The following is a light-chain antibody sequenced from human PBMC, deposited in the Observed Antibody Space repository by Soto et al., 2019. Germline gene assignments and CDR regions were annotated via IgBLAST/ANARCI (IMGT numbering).Light chain of an antibody. CDR3: CSYAGSSTWV. V-gene: IGLV2-23*02. Sequence: VLTQPASVSGSPGQSITISCTGTSSDVGSYNLVSWYQQHPGKAPKLMIYEVSKRPSGVSNRFSGSKSGNTASLTISGLQAEDEADYYCCSYAGSSTWVFGTGTKVTVL. CDR1: SSDVGSYNL. CDR2: EVS. J-gene: IGLJ1*01.